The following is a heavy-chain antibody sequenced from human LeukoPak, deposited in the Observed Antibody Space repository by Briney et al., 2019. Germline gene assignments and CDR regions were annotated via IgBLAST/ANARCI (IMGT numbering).Heavy chain of an antibody. V-gene: IGHV3-7*03. J-gene: IGHJ4*02. CDR2: IKQDGSER. D-gene: IGHD2-15*01. Sequence: GGSLRLSCAASGFTFSNYWMSWVRRAPGKGLEWVANIKQDGSERYYVDSVKGRFTISRDNAKNSLYLQMNSLRAEDTAVYYCARKEAYCSGGSCYSDYWGQGTLVTVSS. CDR1: GFTFSNYW. CDR3: ARKEAYCSGGSCYSDY.